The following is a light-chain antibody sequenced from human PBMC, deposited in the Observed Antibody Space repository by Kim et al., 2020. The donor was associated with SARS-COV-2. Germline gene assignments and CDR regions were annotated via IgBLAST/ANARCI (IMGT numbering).Light chain of an antibody. CDR2: GRN. Sequence: SSKLTQDPAVSVALGQTVRITCQGDSLRSYYATWYQQKPRQAPVLVIYGRNNRPSGIPDRFSGSASGNTASLTISGAQAEDEADFYCQSRDSGGNVVFGGGTKLTVL. J-gene: IGLJ2*01. CDR1: SLRSYY. V-gene: IGLV3-19*01. CDR3: QSRDSGGNVV.